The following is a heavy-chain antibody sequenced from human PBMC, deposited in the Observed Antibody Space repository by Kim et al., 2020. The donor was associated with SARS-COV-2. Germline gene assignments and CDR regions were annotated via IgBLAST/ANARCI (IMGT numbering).Heavy chain of an antibody. CDR2: ISDSGAST. J-gene: IGHJ2*01. Sequence: GGSLRLSCAASGFTFSSHAMSWVRQAPGKGLEWISGISDSGASTYYADSVKGRFTISRDNSKHTLYLQMNSLRAEDTAVYYCATCLACTTVLPRYFDLWGRGALVTVSS. D-gene: IGHD4-17*01. CDR3: ATCLACTTVLPRYFDL. CDR1: GFTFSSHA. V-gene: IGHV3-23*01.